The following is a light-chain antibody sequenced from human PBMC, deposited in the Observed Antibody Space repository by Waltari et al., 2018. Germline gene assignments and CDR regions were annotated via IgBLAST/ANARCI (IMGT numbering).Light chain of an antibody. Sequence: SDVLTQPPSVSVAPGQTARITCGGSNLRFRSIHWYQQKPGQAPVVVVYDDWGRPEGVPERFAGSNSGDTATLTISRVEAGDEADYYCQMWNSFSDHWVFGGGTKLTVL. V-gene: IGLV3-21*02. CDR3: QMWNSFSDHWV. CDR2: DDW. CDR1: NLRFRS. J-gene: IGLJ3*02.